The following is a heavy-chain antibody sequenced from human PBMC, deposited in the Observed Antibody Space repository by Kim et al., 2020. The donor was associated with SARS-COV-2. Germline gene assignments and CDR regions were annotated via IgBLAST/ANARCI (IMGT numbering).Heavy chain of an antibody. J-gene: IGHJ3*02. CDR2: INHSGST. CDR1: GGSFSGYY. V-gene: IGHV4-34*01. CDR3: ARDLRLGELSRSSVGALDI. Sequence: SETLSLTCAVYGGSFSGYYWSWIRQPPGKGLEWIGEINHSGSTNYNPSLKSRVTISVDTSKNQFSLKLSSVTAADTAVYYCARDLRLGELSRSSVGALDIWGQGTMVTVSS. D-gene: IGHD3-16*02.